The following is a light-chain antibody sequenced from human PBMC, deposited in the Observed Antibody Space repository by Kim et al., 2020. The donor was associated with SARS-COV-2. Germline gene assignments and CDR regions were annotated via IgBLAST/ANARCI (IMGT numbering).Light chain of an antibody. CDR3: ASWDDSLGGVV. Sequence: GQMVTIVCSGSSSNIGGNYVYWYQQIPGPAPKLVIYINDHRPSGVPDRFSGAKSGTSGSLAINGLRSDDEADYCCASWDDSLGGVVFGAGTKLTVL. J-gene: IGLJ3*02. CDR1: SSNIGGNY. CDR2: IND. V-gene: IGLV1-47*01.